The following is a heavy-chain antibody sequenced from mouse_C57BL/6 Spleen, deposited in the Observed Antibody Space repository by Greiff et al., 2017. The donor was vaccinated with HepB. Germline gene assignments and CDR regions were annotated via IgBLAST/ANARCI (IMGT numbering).Heavy chain of an antibody. CDR1: GYAFSSSW. V-gene: IGHV1-82*01. CDR3: ARSPLRVGAPYYAMDY. D-gene: IGHD1-1*01. J-gene: IGHJ4*01. CDR2: IYPGDGDT. Sequence: VKLVESGPELVKPGASVKISCKASGYAFSSSWMNWVKPRPGKGLEWIGRIYPGDGDTNYNGKFKGKATLTADKSSSTAYMQLSSLTSEDSAVYFCARSPLRVGAPYYAMDYWGQGTSVTVSS.